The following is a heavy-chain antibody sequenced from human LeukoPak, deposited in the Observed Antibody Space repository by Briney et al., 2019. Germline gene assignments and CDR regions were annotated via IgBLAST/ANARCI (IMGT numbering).Heavy chain of an antibody. Sequence: ASVKVSCKASRYTFTSYDINWVRQATGQGLEWMGWMNPNSGNTGYAQKFQGRVTMTRNTSISTAYMELSSLRSKDTAVYYCARAYRITIFGVGTTRRYFDYWGQGTLVTVSS. J-gene: IGHJ4*02. D-gene: IGHD3-3*01. CDR3: ARAYRITIFGVGTTRRYFDY. CDR1: RYTFTSYD. CDR2: MNPNSGNT. V-gene: IGHV1-8*01.